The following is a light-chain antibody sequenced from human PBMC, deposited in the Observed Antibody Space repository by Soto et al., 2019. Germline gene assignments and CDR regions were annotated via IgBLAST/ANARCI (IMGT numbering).Light chain of an antibody. CDR2: EVS. V-gene: IGLV2-14*01. J-gene: IGLJ2*01. Sequence: QSVLTQPASVSGSPGQSITISCTGTNNDIGIYNYVSWYQHHPGKAPKLMIYEVSNRPSGVSNRFSGSKSGNTASLTISGLQAEDDADYYCSSYTSTTSEVFGGGTKLTVL. CDR1: NNDIGIYNY. CDR3: SSYTSTTSEV.